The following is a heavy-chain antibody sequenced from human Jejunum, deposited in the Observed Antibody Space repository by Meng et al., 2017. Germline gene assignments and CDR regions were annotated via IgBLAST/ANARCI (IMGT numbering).Heavy chain of an antibody. CDR2: IYYGESA. Sequence: SETLSLTCSVPGDSISSRSYYWGWIRQSPGEGLEWIGSIYYGESAHYNPSFKSRAAILLDRSKSQFSLRPTSVTDADTAVYYCARDPAGPITFDYWGQGTLVTVSS. V-gene: IGHV4-39*07. CDR3: ARDPAGPITFDY. CDR1: GDSISSRSYY. J-gene: IGHJ4*02.